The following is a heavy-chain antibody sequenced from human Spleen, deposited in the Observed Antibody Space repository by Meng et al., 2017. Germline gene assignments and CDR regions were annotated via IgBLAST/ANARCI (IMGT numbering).Heavy chain of an antibody. CDR2: INHSGST. V-gene: IGHV4-34*01. Sequence: GSLRLSCVVSGGSFSDYYWSWIRQPPGKGLEWMGEINHSGSTNYNPSLESRATISVDTSQNNLSLKLSSVTAPDSAVYYCARGPTTMAHDFDYWGQGTLVTVSS. D-gene: IGHD4-11*01. CDR3: ARGPTTMAHDFDY. CDR1: GGSFSDYY. J-gene: IGHJ4*02.